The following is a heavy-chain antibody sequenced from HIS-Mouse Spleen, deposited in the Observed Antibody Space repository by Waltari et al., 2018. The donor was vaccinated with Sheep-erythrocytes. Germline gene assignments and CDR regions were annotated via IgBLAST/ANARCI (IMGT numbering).Heavy chain of an antibody. CDR3: ARGPYYYDSSGQFDY. V-gene: IGHV4-38-2*02. Sequence: SGYSISSGYYWGWIRQPPGKGLEWIGSIYHRGSTYYNPSLKSRVTVSVDTSKTQFSLKLSSVTAADTAVYYGARGPYYYDSSGQFDYWGQGTLVTVSS. CDR1: GYSISSGYY. CDR2: IYHRGST. J-gene: IGHJ4*02. D-gene: IGHD3-22*01.